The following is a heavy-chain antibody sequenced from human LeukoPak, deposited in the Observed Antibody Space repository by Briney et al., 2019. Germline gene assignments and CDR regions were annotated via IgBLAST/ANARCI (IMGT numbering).Heavy chain of an antibody. CDR2: IIPIFGTA. D-gene: IGHD5-24*01. CDR3: AQMPDGYNGVVDY. V-gene: IGHV1-69*05. Sequence: SVKVSFKSSGGTFSSYAISWVRQAPGQGLEWMGRIIPIFGTANYAQKFQGRVTITTDESTRTAYMELSSLRSEDTAVYYCAQMPDGYNGVVDYWGQGTLVTVSS. CDR1: GGTFSSYA. J-gene: IGHJ4*02.